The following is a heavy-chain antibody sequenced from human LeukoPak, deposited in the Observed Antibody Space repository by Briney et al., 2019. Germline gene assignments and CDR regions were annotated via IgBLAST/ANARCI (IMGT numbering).Heavy chain of an antibody. D-gene: IGHD5-18*01. V-gene: IGHV4-34*01. CDR2: INHSGST. CDR1: GGSFSGYY. CDR3: ARGGLWRPSVDY. J-gene: IGHJ4*02. Sequence: SETLSLTCAVYGGSFSGYYWSWIRPPPGKGLEWIGEINHSGSTNYNPSLKSRVTISVDTSKNQFSMKLSSVTAADTAVYYCARGGLWRPSVDYWGQGTLVTVSS.